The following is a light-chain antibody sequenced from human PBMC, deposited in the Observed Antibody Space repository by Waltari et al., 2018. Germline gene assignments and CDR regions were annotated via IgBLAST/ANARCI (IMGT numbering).Light chain of an antibody. V-gene: IGKV2-28*01. J-gene: IGKJ1*01. Sequence: DIVMTQSPPSLPVIPGEPASLTCTSSQSLLDSEGYNHVNWYLQKPGQSPQLLLYGGSIRASGVPDRFSGSGSGTHFTLKISRVEADDVGLYYCMQALRSPWTFGQGTRLDMK. CDR3: MQALRSPWT. CDR1: QSLLDSEGYNH. CDR2: GGS.